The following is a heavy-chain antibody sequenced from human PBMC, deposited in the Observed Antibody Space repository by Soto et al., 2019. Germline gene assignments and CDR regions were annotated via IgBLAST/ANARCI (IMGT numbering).Heavy chain of an antibody. CDR3: AKDLRTGYYYGSGSFN. CDR1: GFTFNNYA. CDR2: ISGSGGST. D-gene: IGHD3-10*01. J-gene: IGHJ4*02. V-gene: IGHV3-23*01. Sequence: GGSLRLSCAASGFTFNNYAMSWVRQAPGKGLEWVSAISGSGGSTYYADSVKGRFTVSRDNSKNTLYLQMNSLRAEDTAVYYCAKDLRTGYYYGSGSFNWGQGTLVTVSS.